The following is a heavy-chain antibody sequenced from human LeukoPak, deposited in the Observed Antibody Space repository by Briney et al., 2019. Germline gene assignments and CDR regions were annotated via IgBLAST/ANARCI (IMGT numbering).Heavy chain of an antibody. CDR2: ISFDGDNE. D-gene: IGHD6-19*01. CDR3: AKDKGWGPWYFDL. Sequence: PGRSLRLSCATSGFTFSNYAIHWVRQAPGKGLEWVADISFDGDNEYYADSVRGRFMIARDNSKNTLYLQMNSLRAEDTAVYYCAKDKGWGPWYFDLWGRGTLVTVSS. CDR1: GFTFSNYA. J-gene: IGHJ2*01. V-gene: IGHV3-30-3*01.